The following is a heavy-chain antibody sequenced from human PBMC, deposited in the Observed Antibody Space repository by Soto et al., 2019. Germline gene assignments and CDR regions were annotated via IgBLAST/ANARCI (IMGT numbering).Heavy chain of an antibody. V-gene: IGHV1-69*02. CDR1: GGTFSRYT. D-gene: IGHD6-19*01. CDR3: ARAGPGAVARPDY. CDR2: IIPILGIA. J-gene: IGHJ4*02. Sequence: ASVKVSCKASGGTFSRYTISWVRQAPGQGLEWMGRIIPILGIANYAQKFQGRVTITADKSTSTAYMELSSLRSEDTAVYYCARAGPGAVARPDYWGQGTLVTVSS.